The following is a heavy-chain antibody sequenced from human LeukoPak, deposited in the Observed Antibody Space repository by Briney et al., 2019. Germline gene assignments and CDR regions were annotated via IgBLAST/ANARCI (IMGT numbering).Heavy chain of an antibody. CDR3: ARDVEVCRIGACYWTTFDC. D-gene: IGHD2-21*02. J-gene: IGHJ4*02. Sequence: GGSQRLSCAASGFTFSNYAMTWVRQAPGGGLEWVSTISGSGGSTYYADSVKGRFTISRDTASDTVNLQMNSLRAEDTAVYYCARDVEVCRIGACYWTTFDCWGQGTLVTVSS. CDR2: ISGSGGST. V-gene: IGHV3-23*01. CDR1: GFTFSNYA.